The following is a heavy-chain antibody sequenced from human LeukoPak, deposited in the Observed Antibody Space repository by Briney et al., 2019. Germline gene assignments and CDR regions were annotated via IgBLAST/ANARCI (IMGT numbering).Heavy chain of an antibody. CDR3: ARDATIAAPLMS. J-gene: IGHJ4*02. V-gene: IGHV4-38-2*02. Sequence: PSETLSLTCTVSGSSINTPYYWAWIRQPPGEGLEWIGNIFHGVTTFYNSSLMNRVAISVDTSKNQFSLKLTSVTAADTAVYYCARDATIAAPLMSWGQGTLVIVSS. D-gene: IGHD6-13*01. CDR2: IFHGVTT. CDR1: GSSINTPYY.